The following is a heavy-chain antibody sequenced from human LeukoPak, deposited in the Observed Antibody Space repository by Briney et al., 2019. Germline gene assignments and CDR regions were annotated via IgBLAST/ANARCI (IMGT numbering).Heavy chain of an antibody. CDR2: INHSGST. CDR1: GGSFSGYY. Sequence: SETLSLTCAVYGGSFSGYYWSWIRQPPGKGLEWIGEINHSGSTNYNPSLKSRVTISVDTSKNQFSLKLSSVTAADTAVYYCARGTIVGSSSSYYMDVWGKGTTVTVSS. J-gene: IGHJ6*03. V-gene: IGHV4-34*01. D-gene: IGHD6-6*01. CDR3: ARGTIVGSSSSYYMDV.